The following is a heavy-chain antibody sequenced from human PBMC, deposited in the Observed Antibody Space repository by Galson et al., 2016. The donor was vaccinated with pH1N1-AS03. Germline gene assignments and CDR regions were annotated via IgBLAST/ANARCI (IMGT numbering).Heavy chain of an antibody. D-gene: IGHD6-25*01. V-gene: IGHV1-18*01. Sequence: SVKVSCKASGYTFTNCGVSWVRQAPGQGLEWMGGISSFNGYTTYAQKLQDRVTMTRDTSTSTAYMELRSLRSDDTAVYFCARDAAYYYGMDVWGQGTTVIVS. CDR2: ISSFNGYT. J-gene: IGHJ6*02. CDR1: GYTFTNCG. CDR3: ARDAAYYYGMDV.